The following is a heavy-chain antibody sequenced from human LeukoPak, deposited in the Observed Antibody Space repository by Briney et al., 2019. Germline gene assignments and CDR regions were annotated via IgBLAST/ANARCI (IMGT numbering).Heavy chain of an antibody. CDR1: GGSFSGYY. V-gene: IGHV4-34*01. J-gene: IGHJ6*02. Sequence: KPSETLSLTCAVYGGSFSGYYWSWIRQPPGKGLEWIGEINHSGSTNYNPSLKSRVTISVDTSKNQFSLKLSSVTAADAAVYYCARVGSYYDFWSGQTYYYGMDVWGQGTTVTVSS. CDR2: INHSGST. D-gene: IGHD3-3*01. CDR3: ARVGSYYDFWSGQTYYYGMDV.